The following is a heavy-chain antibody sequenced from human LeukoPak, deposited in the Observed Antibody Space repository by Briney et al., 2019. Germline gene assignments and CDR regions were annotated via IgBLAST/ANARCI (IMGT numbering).Heavy chain of an antibody. Sequence: GGSLRLSCAASGLTFSDYYMSWIRQAPGKGLEWVSYISSSSSYTNYADSVKGRFTISRDNAKNSLYLQMNSLRAEDTAVYYCARDSSGWYGGFDPWGQGTLVTVSS. CDR1: GLTFSDYY. CDR2: ISSSSSYT. D-gene: IGHD6-19*01. V-gene: IGHV3-11*05. J-gene: IGHJ5*02. CDR3: ARDSSGWYGGFDP.